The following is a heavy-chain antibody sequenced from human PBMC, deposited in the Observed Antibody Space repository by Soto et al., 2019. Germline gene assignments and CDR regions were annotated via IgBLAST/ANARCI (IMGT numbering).Heavy chain of an antibody. CDR3: ARASSGITGTTSYFDY. CDR1: GYTFTSYA. CDR2: INAGNGNT. J-gene: IGHJ4*02. V-gene: IGHV1-3*01. Sequence: ASVKVSCKASGYTFTSYAMHWVRQAPGQRLEWMGWINAGNGNTKYSQKFQGRVTITRDTSASTAYMELSSLRSEDTAVYYCARASSGITGTTSYFDYWGQGTLVTVS. D-gene: IGHD1-7*01.